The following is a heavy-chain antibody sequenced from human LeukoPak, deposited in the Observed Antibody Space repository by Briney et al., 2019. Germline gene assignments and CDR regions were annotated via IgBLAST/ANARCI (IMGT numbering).Heavy chain of an antibody. CDR1: GYTFTSYA. J-gene: IGHJ4*02. CDR3: ARGPVATIHFDY. V-gene: IGHV1-3*01. Sequence: VASVKVSCKASGYTFTSYAMHWVRQAPGQRLEWMGWINAGNGNTKYSQKFQGRVTITRDTSASTAYMELSSLRSEDTAVYYCARGPVATIHFDYWGQGTLVTVSS. CDR2: INAGNGNT. D-gene: IGHD5-12*01.